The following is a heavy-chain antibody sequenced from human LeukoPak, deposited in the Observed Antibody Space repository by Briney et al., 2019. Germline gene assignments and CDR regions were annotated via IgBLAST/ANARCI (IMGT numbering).Heavy chain of an antibody. CDR1: GFTFHDYA. Sequence: SGGSLRLSCAASGFTFHDYAMHWVRQAPGKGLEWVSLISGDAGRTFYADSVKGRFTISRDNRENPLYLQMNSLRTEDTALYYCAKDIHERGYPEYWGQGTLVTVSS. D-gene: IGHD5-18*01. CDR2: ISGDAGRT. CDR3: AKDIHERGYPEY. V-gene: IGHV3-43*02. J-gene: IGHJ4*02.